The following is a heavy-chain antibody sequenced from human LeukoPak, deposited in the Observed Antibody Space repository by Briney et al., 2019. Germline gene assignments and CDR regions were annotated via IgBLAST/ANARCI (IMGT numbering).Heavy chain of an antibody. CDR3: ARPYRSGWYGAFDI. D-gene: IGHD6-19*01. J-gene: IGHJ3*02. Sequence: SGTPSLTCTVSGGSISSYYWSWIRQPPGQGLEWVGYIYYSVSTKCNPSLKSRVTISVDTSRNQFYLKLIAVTAADTAVYYCARPYRSGWYGAFDIWGQGTMVTVSS. CDR2: IYYSVST. V-gene: IGHV4-59*08. CDR1: GGSISSYY.